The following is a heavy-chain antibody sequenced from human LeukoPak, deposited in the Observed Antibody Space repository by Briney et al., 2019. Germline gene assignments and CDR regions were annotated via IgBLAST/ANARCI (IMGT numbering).Heavy chain of an antibody. CDR3: VRAGLSISGRPGAFDI. J-gene: IGHJ3*02. V-gene: IGHV4-39*07. Sequence: SETLSLTCTVSGGSINSGSFYWGWIRQPPGKGLEWIGSISYGGSTYYNPSLKSRVTISVDTSKNQFSLKLSSVTAANTAVYYCVRAGLSISGRPGAFDIWGQGTMVTVSS. CDR2: ISYGGST. D-gene: IGHD6-19*01. CDR1: GGSINSGSFY.